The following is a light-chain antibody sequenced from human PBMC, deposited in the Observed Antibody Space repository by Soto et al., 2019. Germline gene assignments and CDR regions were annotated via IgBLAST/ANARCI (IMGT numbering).Light chain of an antibody. Sequence: IVMTQSPATLSVSPGERATLSCRASQGVDSNLAWYQQKPGQAPRLLIYGASTRATGIPARFSGSESGTEFTLTISSLQSEDFAVYYCQQYNDWPLYTFGQGT. CDR2: GAS. CDR1: QGVDSN. V-gene: IGKV3-15*01. J-gene: IGKJ2*01. CDR3: QQYNDWPLYT.